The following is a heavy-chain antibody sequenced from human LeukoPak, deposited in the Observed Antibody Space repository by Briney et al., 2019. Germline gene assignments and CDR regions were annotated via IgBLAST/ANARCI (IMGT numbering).Heavy chain of an antibody. V-gene: IGHV3-53*01. Sequence: PGGSLRLSCAASGFIVRTNYMSWVRQAPGKGLQWVSVIYSVNTTRYADSVRGRFTISRDNSKNTLYLQMNSLRAEDTAMYYCARAVPHMYYDDSSGYYGDAFDIWGQGTWVPVSS. CDR2: IYSVNTT. CDR1: GFIVRTNY. J-gene: IGHJ3*02. CDR3: ARAVPHMYYDDSSGYYGDAFDI. D-gene: IGHD3-22*01.